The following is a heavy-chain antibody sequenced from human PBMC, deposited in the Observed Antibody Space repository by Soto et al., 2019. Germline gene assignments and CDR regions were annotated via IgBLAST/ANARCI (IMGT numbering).Heavy chain of an antibody. CDR2: ISGSGGST. J-gene: IGHJ4*02. V-gene: IGHV3-23*01. D-gene: IGHD5-18*01. CDR3: ALHVDTAMVAGFDY. CDR1: GFTFSSYA. Sequence: GGSLRLSSAASGFTFSSYAMSWVRQAPGKGLEWVSAISGSGGSTYYADSVKGRFTISRDNSKNTLYLQMNSLRAEDTAVYYCALHVDTAMVAGFDYWGQGTLVTVSS.